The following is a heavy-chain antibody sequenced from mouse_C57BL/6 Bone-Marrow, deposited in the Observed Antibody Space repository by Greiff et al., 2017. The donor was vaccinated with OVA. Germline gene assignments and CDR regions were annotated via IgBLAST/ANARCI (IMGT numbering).Heavy chain of an antibody. D-gene: IGHD1-1*01. CDR1: GFNIKDDY. J-gene: IGHJ4*01. Sequence: VQLQQSGAELVRPGASVKLSCTASGFNIKDDYMHWVKQRPEQGLEWIGWIDPENGDTEYASKFQGKATITADTSSNTAYLQLSSLTSEDTAVYYCTSSDYYGSRGYAMDYWGQGTSVTVSS. V-gene: IGHV14-4*01. CDR3: TSSDYYGSRGYAMDY. CDR2: IDPENGDT.